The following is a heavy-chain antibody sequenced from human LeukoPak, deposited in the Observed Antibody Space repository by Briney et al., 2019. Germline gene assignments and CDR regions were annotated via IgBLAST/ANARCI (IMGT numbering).Heavy chain of an antibody. V-gene: IGHV3-23*01. CDR2: ISGSGGST. J-gene: IGHJ3*02. Sequence: GGSLRLSCAASGFTFSSYGMSWVRQAPGKGLEWVSAISGSGGSTYYADSVKGRFTISRDNSKNTLYLQMNSLRAEDTAVYYCAIFGSGSLHAFDIWGQGTMVTVSS. CDR3: AIFGSGSLHAFDI. D-gene: IGHD1-26*01. CDR1: GFTFSSYG.